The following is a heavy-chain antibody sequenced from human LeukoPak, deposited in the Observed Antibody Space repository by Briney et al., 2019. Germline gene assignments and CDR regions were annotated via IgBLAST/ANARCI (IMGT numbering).Heavy chain of an antibody. J-gene: IGHJ6*03. CDR1: GGSISSYY. D-gene: IGHD2-2*01. CDR3: ARLYQLLPPYYYYYMDV. V-gene: IGHV4-34*01. Sequence: SETLSLTCTVSGGSISSYYWSWIRQPPGKGLEWIGEINHSGSTNYNPSLKSRVTISVDTSKNQFSLKLSSVTAADTAVYYCARLYQLLPPYYYYYMDVWGKGTTVTISS. CDR2: INHSGST.